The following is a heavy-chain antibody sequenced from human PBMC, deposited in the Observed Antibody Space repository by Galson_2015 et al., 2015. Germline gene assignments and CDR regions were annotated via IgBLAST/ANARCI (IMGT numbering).Heavy chain of an antibody. V-gene: IGHV4-59*01. CDR1: GGSISNYY. CDR2: MSHSGST. Sequence: SETLSLTCTVSGGSISNYYWTWIRQPPGKGLEWIGYMSHSGSTNYNPSLKSRITISVDTSKNQFSLKLSSVTAADTAVYYCARVPYWSSSGWYFDYWGQGTLVTVSS. D-gene: IGHD6-19*01. J-gene: IGHJ4*02. CDR3: ARVPYWSSSGWYFDY.